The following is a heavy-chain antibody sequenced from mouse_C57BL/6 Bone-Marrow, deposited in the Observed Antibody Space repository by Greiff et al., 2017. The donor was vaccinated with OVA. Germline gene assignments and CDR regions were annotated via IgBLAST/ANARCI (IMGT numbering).Heavy chain of an antibody. CDR3: ARYGPHWYFDV. V-gene: IGHV4-1*01. CDR2: INPDSSTI. D-gene: IGHD1-2*01. CDR1: GIDFSRYW. J-gene: IGHJ1*03. Sequence: EVKLQESGGGLVQPGGSLTLSCAASGIDFSRYWMSWVRRAPGKGLEWIGEINPDSSTINYAPSLKDKFIISRDNSKKTLYLQMSKVRSEDTALYYCARYGPHWYFDVWGTGTTVTVSS.